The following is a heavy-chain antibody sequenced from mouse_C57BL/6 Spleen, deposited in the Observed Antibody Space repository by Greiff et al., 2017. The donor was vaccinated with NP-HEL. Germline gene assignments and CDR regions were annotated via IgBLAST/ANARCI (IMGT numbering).Heavy chain of an antibody. Sequence: VQLQQSGPELVKPGASVKISCKASGYAFSSSWMNWVKQRPGKGLEWIGRIYPGDGDTNYNGKFKGKATLTADKSSSTAYMQLSSLTSEDAAVYFGARSVTAQVPDYAMDYWGQVTSVTVAS. J-gene: IGHJ4*01. CDR3: ARSVTAQVPDYAMDY. CDR2: IYPGDGDT. D-gene: IGHD3-2*02. CDR1: GYAFSSSW. V-gene: IGHV1-82*01.